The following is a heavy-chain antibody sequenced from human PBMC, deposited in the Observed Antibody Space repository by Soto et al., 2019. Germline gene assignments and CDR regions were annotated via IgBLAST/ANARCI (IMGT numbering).Heavy chain of an antibody. V-gene: IGHV3-74*03. D-gene: IGHD3-16*01. Sequence: EVHLEESGGGLVQPGGSLRLSCAASGFSLSPYWMHWVRQVPGRGLEWVARLSSDGFGAAYADSVKGRFFISRDIARNTLSLQMNGLRADDTAVYYCARDLGGPDYWGRGTSVTVFS. J-gene: IGHJ4*02. CDR2: LSSDGFGA. CDR3: ARDLGGPDY. CDR1: GFSLSPYW.